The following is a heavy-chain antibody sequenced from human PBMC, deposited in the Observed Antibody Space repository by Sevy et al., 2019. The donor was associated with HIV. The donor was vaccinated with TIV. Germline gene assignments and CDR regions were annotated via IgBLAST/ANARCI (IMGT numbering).Heavy chain of an antibody. CDR2: ISSSSSHI. J-gene: IGHJ5*02. CDR1: GFIFSSYS. CDR3: AREGGNSWPPA. Sequence: KQLGSLRLSCAASGFIFSSYSMNWVRQAPGKGLEWVACISSSSSHIYYADAVKGRFTISRDNAKNSLYLQMNSLRADDTAVYFCAREGGNSWPPACGQGTLVTVSS. V-gene: IGHV3-21*01. D-gene: IGHD6-13*01.